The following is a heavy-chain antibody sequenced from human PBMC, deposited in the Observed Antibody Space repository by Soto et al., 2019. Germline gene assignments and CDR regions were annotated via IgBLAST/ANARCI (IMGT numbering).Heavy chain of an antibody. CDR2: INHSGST. J-gene: IGHJ4*02. CDR1: GGSFSGYY. CDR3: ARGFIDTVTSFDY. Sequence: PSETLSLTCAVYGGSFSGYYWSWIRQPPGKGLEWIGEINHSGSTNYNPSLKSRVTISVDTSKNQFSLKLSSVTAADTAVYYCARGFIDTVTSFDYWGQGTLVTVSS. D-gene: IGHD4-17*01. V-gene: IGHV4-34*01.